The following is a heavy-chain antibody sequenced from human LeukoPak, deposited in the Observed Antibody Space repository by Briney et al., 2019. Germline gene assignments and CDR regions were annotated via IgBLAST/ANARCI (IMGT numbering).Heavy chain of an antibody. V-gene: IGHV4-34*01. CDR3: ARGPERWLHPFGY. D-gene: IGHD5-24*01. Sequence: SETLSLTCAVYGGSFSGYYWSWIRQPTGKGLEWIGEINHSGSTNYNPSLKSRVTISVDTSKNQFSLKLSSVTAADTAVYYCARGPERWLHPFGYWGQGTLVTVSS. J-gene: IGHJ4*02. CDR2: INHSGST. CDR1: GGSFSGYY.